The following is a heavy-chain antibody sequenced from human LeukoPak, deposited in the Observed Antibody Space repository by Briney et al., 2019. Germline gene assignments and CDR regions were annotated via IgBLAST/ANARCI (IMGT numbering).Heavy chain of an antibody. J-gene: IGHJ4*02. CDR2: ISSTSSTI. V-gene: IGHV3-48*02. CDR3: ASSLRTDY. D-gene: IGHD3-10*01. CDR1: GFTFSSYS. Sequence: AGGSLRLSCAASGFTFSSYSMNWVRQAPGKGLEWLSYISSTSSTIYYADSVKGRFTISRDNDKNSLYLQMNSLRDEDTAVYYCASSLRTDYWGQGTLVTVSS.